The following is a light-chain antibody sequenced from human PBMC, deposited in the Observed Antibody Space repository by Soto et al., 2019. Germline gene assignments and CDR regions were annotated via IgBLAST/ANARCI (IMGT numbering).Light chain of an antibody. CDR1: SSDVGGYNY. CDR3: SSYTSSSTEA. CDR2: DVS. J-gene: IGLJ1*01. V-gene: IGLV2-14*01. Sequence: QSALTQPASGSGSPGQSITISCTGTSSDVGGYNYVSWYQQRPGKAPKLMIYDVSNRPSGVSNRFSGSKSGNTASLTISGLQAEDEADYYCSSYTSSSTEAFGTGTKVTVL.